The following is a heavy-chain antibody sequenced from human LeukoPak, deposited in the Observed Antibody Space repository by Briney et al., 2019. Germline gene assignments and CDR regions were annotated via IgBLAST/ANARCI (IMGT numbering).Heavy chain of an antibody. Sequence: SVKVSCKASGGTFSSYAISWVRQAPGQGLEWMGGIIPIFGTANYAQKFQGRVTITADESTSTAYMELSRLRSDDTAVYYCARVREGYSSLSTLALLDYWGQGTLVTVSS. D-gene: IGHD6-6*01. V-gene: IGHV1-69*13. J-gene: IGHJ4*02. CDR1: GGTFSSYA. CDR3: ARVREGYSSLSTLALLDY. CDR2: IIPIFGTA.